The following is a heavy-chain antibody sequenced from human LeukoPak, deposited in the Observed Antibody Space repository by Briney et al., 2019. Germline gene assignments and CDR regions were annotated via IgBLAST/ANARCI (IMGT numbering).Heavy chain of an antibody. Sequence: GASVKVSCKATSRISWVRQAPGQGLEWMGWIIPIFGTANYAQKFQGRVTITTDESTSTAYMELSSLRSEDAAVYYCARGPLDVWGKGTTVTVSS. V-gene: IGHV1-69*05. CDR1: TSR. CDR3: ARGPLDV. CDR2: IIPIFGTA. J-gene: IGHJ6*04.